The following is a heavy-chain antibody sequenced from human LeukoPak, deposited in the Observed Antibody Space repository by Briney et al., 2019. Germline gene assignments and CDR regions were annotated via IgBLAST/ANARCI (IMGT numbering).Heavy chain of an antibody. D-gene: IGHD4-23*01. V-gene: IGHV3-30-3*01. CDR3: ASEDYSGNLNAFEI. Sequence: GRSLRLSCAASGFTFSSYAMNWVRQAPGKGLEWVAVISYDGSNKYYADSVKGRFTISRDNSKNTLYLQMNSLSTEGTAVYYCASEDYSGNLNAFEIWGQGTMVVVSS. CDR1: GFTFSSYA. J-gene: IGHJ3*02. CDR2: ISYDGSNK.